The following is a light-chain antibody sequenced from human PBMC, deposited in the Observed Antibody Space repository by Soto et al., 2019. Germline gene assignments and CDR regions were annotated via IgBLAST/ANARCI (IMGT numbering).Light chain of an antibody. CDR3: QQYNDWPRT. V-gene: IGKV3-20*01. Sequence: EIVLTQSPGTLSLSPGERATLSCRASQSVSHNYLAWYQQKPGQSPTLLIYGASSRATGIPDRFSGSGSGTDFTLTISSLQSEDFAFYYCQQYNDWPRTFGLGTKV. CDR1: QSVSHNY. CDR2: GAS. J-gene: IGKJ1*01.